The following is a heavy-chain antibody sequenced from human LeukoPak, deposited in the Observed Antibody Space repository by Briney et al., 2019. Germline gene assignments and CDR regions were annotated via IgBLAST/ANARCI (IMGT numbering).Heavy chain of an antibody. CDR3: AKDRDFWSD. J-gene: IGHJ4*02. Sequence: GGSLRLSCAASGFTFSSYSMDWVRQAPGKGLEWVSAISGSGGSTYYADSVKGRFTISRDNSKNTLYLQMNSLKAEDTAVYYCAKDRDFWSDWGQGTLVTVSS. CDR2: ISGSGGST. CDR1: GFTFSSYS. D-gene: IGHD3-3*01. V-gene: IGHV3-23*01.